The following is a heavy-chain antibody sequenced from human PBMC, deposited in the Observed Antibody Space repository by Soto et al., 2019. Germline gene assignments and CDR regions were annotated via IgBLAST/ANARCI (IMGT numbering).Heavy chain of an antibody. CDR2: INPNSGGT. D-gene: IGHD6-6*01. CDR3: ARGDQTARIYYYGMDV. V-gene: IGHV1-2*02. J-gene: IGHJ6*02. CDR1: GYTFTGYY. Sequence: QVQLVQTGAEVKKPGASVKVSCKASGYTFTGYYMHWVRQAPGQGLEWMGWINPNSGGTNYAQKFQGRVTMTRDTSISTAYMELSRLRSDDTAVYYCARGDQTARIYYYGMDVWGQGTTVTVSS.